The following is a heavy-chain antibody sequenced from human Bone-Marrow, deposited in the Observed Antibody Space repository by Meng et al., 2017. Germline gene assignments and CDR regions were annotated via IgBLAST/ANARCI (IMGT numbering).Heavy chain of an antibody. V-gene: IGHV1-69*04. CDR3: ARDRAPYLEFDY. CDR1: GGTFSSYT. D-gene: IGHD2/OR15-2a*01. CDR2: IIPILGIA. J-gene: IGHJ4*02. Sequence: SVKVSCKASGGTFSSYTISWVRQAPGQGLEWMGRIIPILGIANYAQKFQGRVTMTRDTSTSTVYMELRSLRSDDTAVYYCARDRAPYLEFDYWGQGTLVTVAS.